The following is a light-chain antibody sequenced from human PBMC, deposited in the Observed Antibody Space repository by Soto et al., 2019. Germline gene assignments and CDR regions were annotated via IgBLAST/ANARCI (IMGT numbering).Light chain of an antibody. CDR1: QSVGGY. CDR2: DAS. J-gene: IGKJ4*01. Sequence: EIVLTQSPATLSLSPGERATLSCRASQSVGGYLDWYQQKPGQAPRLLIYDASNRASGIPARFSGSGSGTAFTLTISSLEPEDLAVYYCHQRSNWPPLTFGGVTKVEIK. CDR3: HQRSNWPPLT. V-gene: IGKV3-11*01.